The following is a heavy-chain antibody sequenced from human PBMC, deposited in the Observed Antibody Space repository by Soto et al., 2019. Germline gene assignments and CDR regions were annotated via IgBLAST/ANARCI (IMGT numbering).Heavy chain of an antibody. D-gene: IGHD6-19*01. CDR1: GFTFSSYA. V-gene: IGHV3-23*01. J-gene: IGHJ4*02. Sequence: EVQLLESGGGLVQPGGSLRLSCAASGFTFSSYAMSWVRQAPGKGLEWVSAISGSGGSTYYADSVKGRFSISRDNSKNMLYRQMNSLRAEDTGVYYCAMGSSGWYFDYWGQGALVTVSS. CDR3: AMGSSGWYFDY. CDR2: ISGSGGST.